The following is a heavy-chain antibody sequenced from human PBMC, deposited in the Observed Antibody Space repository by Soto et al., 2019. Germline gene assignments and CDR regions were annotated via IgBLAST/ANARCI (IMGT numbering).Heavy chain of an antibody. D-gene: IGHD3-22*01. CDR2: ISAYNGNT. CDR1: GYTFTSYG. J-gene: IGHJ4*02. V-gene: IGHV1-18*01. CDR3: ARIFTYYYDSSGEWDY. Sequence: ASVKVSCKASGYTFTSYGISWVRQAPGQGLEWMGWISAYNGNTNYAQKLQGRVTMTTDTSTSTAYMELRSLRSDDTAVYYCARIFTYYYDSSGEWDYWGQGTLVIVSS.